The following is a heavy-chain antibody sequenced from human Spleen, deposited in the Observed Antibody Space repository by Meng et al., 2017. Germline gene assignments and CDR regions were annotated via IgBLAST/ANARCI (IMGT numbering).Heavy chain of an antibody. V-gene: IGHV1-2*06. D-gene: IGHD5-24*01. Sequence: VQRVQSGAEVKKPGASVKVSCKPSGYNFPDYYIHWVRRAPGQGLEWMGRINPKSGDTHYAQKFQARVTMTRDTSIGTAYMELSRLRSDDTAVYYCARDLMGLRRRDYWGQGTLVTVSS. CDR3: ARDLMGLRRRDY. J-gene: IGHJ4*02. CDR1: GYNFPDYY. CDR2: INPKSGDT.